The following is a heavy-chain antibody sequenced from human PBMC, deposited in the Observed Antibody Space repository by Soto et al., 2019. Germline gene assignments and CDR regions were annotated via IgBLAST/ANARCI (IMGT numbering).Heavy chain of an antibody. J-gene: IGHJ4*02. D-gene: IGHD3-3*01. CDR3: VIDISESGVGELDH. CDR1: GFTFIYAW. CDR2: IRSKTSGEIR. V-gene: IGHV3-15*01. Sequence: EVQVVETGGGLVKPGESLRLSCAASGFTFIYAWMTWVRQAPGKGLEWVGRIRSKTSGEIRDYAARVKGRFTISRDDSTNTVYLQMNSLKTEDTAVYYCVIDISESGVGELDHWGQGTQVTVSS.